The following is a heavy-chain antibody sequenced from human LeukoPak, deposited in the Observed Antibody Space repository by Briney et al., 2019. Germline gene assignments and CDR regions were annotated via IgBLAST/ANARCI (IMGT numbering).Heavy chain of an antibody. CDR1: GYSLTALS. CDR2: FDPEVGKT. V-gene: IGHV1-24*01. D-gene: IGHD2-21*01. J-gene: IGHJ4*02. Sequence: ASVKVSCKVSGYSLTALSMHWVRQAPGKGLEWMGGFDPEVGKTMYAEKLDGRLTVTDDTSADTAYMQLSSLRLKDTAVYYCATDMVGYCGDVTCYSEAYWGQGTLVTVSS. CDR3: ATDMVGYCGDVTCYSEAY.